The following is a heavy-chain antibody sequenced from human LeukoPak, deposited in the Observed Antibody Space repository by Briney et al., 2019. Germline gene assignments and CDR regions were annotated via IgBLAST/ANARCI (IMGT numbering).Heavy chain of an antibody. J-gene: IGHJ6*03. V-gene: IGHV3-23*01. CDR1: GFTFSTYG. Sequence: AGGSLRLSCAASGFTFSTYGMSWVRQAPGKGLEWVSAISGSGDYTYYADSVKGRFTISRDNSKNTLFLQMNSLRAEDTAVYYSAKLPQAAGDHYYVEVCGKGTTVTVSS. CDR2: ISGSGDYT. CDR3: AKLPQAAGDHYYVEV. D-gene: IGHD2-21*02.